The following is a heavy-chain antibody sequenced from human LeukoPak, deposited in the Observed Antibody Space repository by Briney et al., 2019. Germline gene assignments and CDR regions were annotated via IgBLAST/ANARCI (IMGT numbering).Heavy chain of an antibody. V-gene: IGHV3-11*04. Sequence: GGALRLSCAASGVTFIDYYMSWVRQAPGKGLEWVSYISSSGITIDYADSVKGGVTISRDKSKSSRYLQIDSLRAEDTAAYYCARAKTIYYDSSGYLSIWGPGIMVTVSS. CDR3: ARAKTIYYDSSGYLSI. CDR2: ISSSGITI. CDR1: GVTFIDYY. D-gene: IGHD3-22*01. J-gene: IGHJ3*02.